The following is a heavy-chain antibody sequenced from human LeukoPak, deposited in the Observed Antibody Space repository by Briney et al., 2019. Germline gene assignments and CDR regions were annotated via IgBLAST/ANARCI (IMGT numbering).Heavy chain of an antibody. D-gene: IGHD4-11*01. Sequence: GGSLRLSCAASGFTFSSYAMHWVRQAPGKGLEWVAVISCDGSNKYYADSVKGRFTISRDNSKNTLYLQMNSLRAEDTAVYYCARESRPDDYSNPYYMDVWGKGTTVTVSS. CDR2: ISCDGSNK. CDR3: ARESRPDDYSNPYYMDV. J-gene: IGHJ6*03. CDR1: GFTFSSYA. V-gene: IGHV3-30-3*01.